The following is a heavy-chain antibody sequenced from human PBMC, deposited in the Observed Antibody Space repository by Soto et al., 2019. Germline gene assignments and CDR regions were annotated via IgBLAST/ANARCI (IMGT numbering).Heavy chain of an antibody. Sequence: GGSLRLSCAASGFTFSDYYMSWIRQAPGKGLEWVSYISSSSSYTNYADSVKGRFTISRDNAKNTLYLQMNSLRAEDTAVYYCASLGYCSSTSCYEAGYSSSSEFWGQGTLVTVSS. D-gene: IGHD2-2*01. V-gene: IGHV3-11*06. CDR3: ASLGYCSSTSCYEAGYSSSSEF. CDR2: ISSSSSYT. CDR1: GFTFSDYY. J-gene: IGHJ4*02.